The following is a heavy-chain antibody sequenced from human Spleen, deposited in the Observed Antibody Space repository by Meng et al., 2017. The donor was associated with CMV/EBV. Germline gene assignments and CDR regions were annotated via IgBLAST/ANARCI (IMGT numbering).Heavy chain of an antibody. D-gene: IGHD5-24*01. CDR1: GGPFSSYA. Sequence: VSCKAYGGPFSSYAISWVRQAPGQGLEWMGGIIPIFGTANYAQKFQGRVTITTDESTSTAYMELSSLRSEDTAVYYCARGRDGNFDYWGQGTLVTVSS. CDR2: IIPIFGTA. J-gene: IGHJ4*02. CDR3: ARGRDGNFDY. V-gene: IGHV1-69*05.